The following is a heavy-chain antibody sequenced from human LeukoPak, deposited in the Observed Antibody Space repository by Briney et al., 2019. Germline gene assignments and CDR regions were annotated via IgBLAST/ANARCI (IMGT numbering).Heavy chain of an antibody. J-gene: IGHJ4*02. CDR3: ARDSLGARRLDY. CDR1: GYTFTSYG. Sequence: PLATVTVSCTASGYTFTSYGISWVRQAPGQGLEWMGWISAYNGNTNYAQKLQGRVTITTDTSTSTAYMELRSLRSDDTAVYYCARDSLGARRLDYGGQGTLVTVSA. V-gene: IGHV1-18*01. D-gene: IGHD3-16*02. CDR2: ISAYNGNT.